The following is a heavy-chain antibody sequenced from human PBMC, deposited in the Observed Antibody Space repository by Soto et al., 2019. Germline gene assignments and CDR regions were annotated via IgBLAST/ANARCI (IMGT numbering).Heavy chain of an antibody. J-gene: IGHJ5*02. CDR2: IYPGDSDT. V-gene: IGHV5-51*01. CDR1: GDSFTTYW. CDR3: EGLPAEPPPSAYRRNRTSDP. D-gene: IGHD2-2*01. Sequence: GESLKISCKGSGDSFTTYWIGWVRQMPGKGLEWMGIIYPGDSDTRYSPSFQGQVTISADKSISTAYLQWSSLKASDTAMYYWEGLPAEPPPSAYRRNRTSDP.